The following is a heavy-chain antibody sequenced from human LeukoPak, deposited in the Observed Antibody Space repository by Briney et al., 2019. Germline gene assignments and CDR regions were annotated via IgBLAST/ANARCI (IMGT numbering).Heavy chain of an antibody. CDR1: GGTFSSYA. J-gene: IGHJ3*02. CDR3: ARAKGGERGAFDI. CDR2: INPNSGGT. Sequence: ASVKVSCKASGGTFSSYAISWVRQAPGQGLEWMGWINPNSGGTNYAQKFQGRVTMTRDTSISTAYMELSRLRSDDTAVYYCARAKGGERGAFDIWGQGTMVTVSS. V-gene: IGHV1-2*02. D-gene: IGHD3-10*01.